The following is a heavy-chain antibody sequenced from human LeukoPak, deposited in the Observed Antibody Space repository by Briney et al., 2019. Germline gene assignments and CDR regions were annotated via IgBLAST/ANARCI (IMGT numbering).Heavy chain of an antibody. CDR3: ARASNYDSSSWYVDY. J-gene: IGHJ4*02. CDR2: ISSSGGTI. V-gene: IGHV3-48*01. D-gene: IGHD6-13*01. Sequence: GGSLRLSCAASGFTFPSYSMNWVRQAPGKGLEWLSYISSSGGTIYYADSVKGRFTISRDNAKNSLYLQMHSLRAEDTAVYYCARASNYDSSSWYVDYWGQGTLVTVSS. CDR1: GFTFPSYS.